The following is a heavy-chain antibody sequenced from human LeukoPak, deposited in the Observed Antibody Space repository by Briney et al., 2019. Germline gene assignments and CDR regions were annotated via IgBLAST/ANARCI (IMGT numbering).Heavy chain of an antibody. CDR1: GGTFISYA. Sequence: SVKVSCKASGGTFISYAISWVRQAPGQGLEWMGGIILIFGTANYAQKFQGRVTITTDESTSTAYMELSSLRSEDTAVYYCARGTSRIAARPQGYYYYMDVWGKGTTVTVSS. D-gene: IGHD6-6*01. J-gene: IGHJ6*03. CDR2: IILIFGTA. V-gene: IGHV1-69*05. CDR3: ARGTSRIAARPQGYYYYMDV.